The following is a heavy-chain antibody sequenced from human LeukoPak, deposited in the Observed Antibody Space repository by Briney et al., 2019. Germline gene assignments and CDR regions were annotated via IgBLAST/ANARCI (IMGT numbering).Heavy chain of an antibody. Sequence: PGGSLRLSCAASGFTFSSYWMSWVRQAPGKGLEWVANIKEDGSEEYYVDSVKGRFTISRDNANNSLYLQMNSLRGEDMAVYYCARDSPYGTAGYWGQGTLVTVSS. CDR2: IKEDGSEE. V-gene: IGHV3-7*01. J-gene: IGHJ4*02. CDR1: GFTFSSYW. D-gene: IGHD2-8*02. CDR3: ARDSPYGTAGY.